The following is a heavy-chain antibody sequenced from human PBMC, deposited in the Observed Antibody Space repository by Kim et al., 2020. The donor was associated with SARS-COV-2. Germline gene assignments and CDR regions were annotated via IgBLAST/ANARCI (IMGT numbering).Heavy chain of an antibody. V-gene: IGHV5-10-1*01. Sequence: GESLKISCKGSGYSFTSYWISWVRQMPGKGLGWRGRIDPSDSYTNYSPSFQGHVTISANKSISTAYLQWSSLKASDTAMYYCASFGGPVSVSYYGDYWGQGTLVTVSS. J-gene: IGHJ4*02. CDR3: ASFGGPVSVSYYGDY. CDR2: IDPSDSYT. CDR1: GYSFTSYW. D-gene: IGHD3-16*01.